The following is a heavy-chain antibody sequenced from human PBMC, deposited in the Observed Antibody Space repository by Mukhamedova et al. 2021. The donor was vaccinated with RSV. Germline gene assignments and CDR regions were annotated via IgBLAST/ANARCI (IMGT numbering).Heavy chain of an antibody. V-gene: IGHV3-30*07. CDR3: ARDPPARGFSFYH. J-gene: IGHJ4*02. D-gene: IGHD5-12*01. Sequence: AEYMGGRFTISRDNSKNTLSLQMNSVRAEDTAVYYCARDPPARGFSFYHWGQGTLVTVSS.